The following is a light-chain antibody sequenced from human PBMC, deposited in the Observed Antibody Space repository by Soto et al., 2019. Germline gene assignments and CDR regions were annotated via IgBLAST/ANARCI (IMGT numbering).Light chain of an antibody. CDR1: RSINTY. CDR2: SAS. V-gene: IGKV1-39*01. Sequence: DIPMTQSPSSLSASVGDRVTITCRASRSINTYVNWYQQRPGKAPELLIYSASSLHTGVPSRFSGSGAGTDFTFTINSLLPEDFAIYYCQQTYSTPRTFVQGTKVDIK. CDR3: QQTYSTPRT. J-gene: IGKJ1*01.